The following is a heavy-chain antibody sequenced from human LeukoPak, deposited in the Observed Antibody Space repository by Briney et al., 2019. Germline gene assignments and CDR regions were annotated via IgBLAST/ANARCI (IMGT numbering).Heavy chain of an antibody. D-gene: IGHD7-27*01. V-gene: IGHV3-33*06. CDR2: IWYDGSNK. Sequence: PGGSLRLSCAASGFTFSSYGMHWVRQAPGKGLEWVAVIWYDGSNKYYADSVKGRFTISRDNSKNTLYLQMNSLRAEDTAVYYCAKDLGNPVYFGYWGQGTLVTVSS. CDR1: GFTFSSYG. CDR3: AKDLGNPVYFGY. J-gene: IGHJ4*02.